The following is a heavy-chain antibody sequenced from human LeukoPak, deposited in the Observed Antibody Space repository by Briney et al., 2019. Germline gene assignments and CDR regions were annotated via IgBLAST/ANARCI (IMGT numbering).Heavy chain of an antibody. Sequence: GGSLRLSCAASGFTFSSYWMHWVRQAPGKGLEWVAFIRYDGSNKYYADSVKGRFTISRDNSKNTLYLQMNSLRAEDTAVYYCAKILGYCSGGSCYGGDDYWGQGTLVTVSS. D-gene: IGHD2-15*01. CDR3: AKILGYCSGGSCYGGDDY. CDR1: GFTFSSYW. J-gene: IGHJ4*02. V-gene: IGHV3-30*02. CDR2: IRYDGSNK.